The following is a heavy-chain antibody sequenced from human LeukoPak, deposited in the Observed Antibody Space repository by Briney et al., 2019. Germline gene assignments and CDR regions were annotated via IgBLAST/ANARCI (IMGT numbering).Heavy chain of an antibody. CDR3: AKSHVSTATGTGRYFAY. CDR2: ISWNSGSI. V-gene: IGHV3-9*01. J-gene: IGHJ4*02. Sequence: GRSLRLSCAASGFTFDDYAMHWVRQAPGKGLEWVSGISWNSGSIGYADSVKGRFTISRDNAKNSLYLQMNSLRAEDTAVYYCAKSHVSTATGTGRYFAYWGRATLVTASS. CDR1: GFTFDDYA. D-gene: IGHD3-9*01.